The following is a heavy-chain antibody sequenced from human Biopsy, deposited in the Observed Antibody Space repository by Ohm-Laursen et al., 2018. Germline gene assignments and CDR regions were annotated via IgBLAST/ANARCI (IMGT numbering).Heavy chain of an antibody. J-gene: IGHJ4*02. V-gene: IGHV1-69*10. CDR2: IIAVSGLV. D-gene: IGHD3-3*01. Sequence: ASVKVSCKASGGTFSNYAISWVRQAPGEGLEWMGGIIAVSGLVNYAPKFQGRVSITADKPTTTAYMELSNLKSEDTAVYYCATPFQYYDSWGGYPPFDHWGQGTLVTVSS. CDR1: GGTFSNYA. CDR3: ATPFQYYDSWGGYPPFDH.